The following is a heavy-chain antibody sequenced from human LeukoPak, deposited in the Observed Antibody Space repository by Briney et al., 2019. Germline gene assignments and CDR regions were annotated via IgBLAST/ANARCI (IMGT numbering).Heavy chain of an antibody. CDR3: ARAPRRDAFDI. CDR2: ISTYDGNT. J-gene: IGHJ3*02. Sequence: ASVKVSCKASGYSFTSYGITWVRQAPGQGLEWMGWISTYDGNTNYAQKLQVRVTMTTDTSTSTAYMELRSLRSDDTAVYYCARAPRRDAFDIWGQGTMVTVSS. V-gene: IGHV1-18*01. CDR1: GYSFTSYG.